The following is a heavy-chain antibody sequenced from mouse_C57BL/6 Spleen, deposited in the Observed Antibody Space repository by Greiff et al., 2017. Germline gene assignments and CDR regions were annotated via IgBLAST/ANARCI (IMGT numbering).Heavy chain of an antibody. Sequence: QVQLKQPGAELVMPGASVKLSCKASGYTFTSYWMHWVKQRPGQGLEWIGEIDPSDSYTNYNQKFKGKSTLTVDKSSSTAYMQLSSLTSEDSAVYYCARGVTTYAMDYWGQGTSVTVSS. CDR3: ARGVTTYAMDY. J-gene: IGHJ4*01. CDR2: IDPSDSYT. D-gene: IGHD2-3*01. CDR1: GYTFTSYW. V-gene: IGHV1-69*01.